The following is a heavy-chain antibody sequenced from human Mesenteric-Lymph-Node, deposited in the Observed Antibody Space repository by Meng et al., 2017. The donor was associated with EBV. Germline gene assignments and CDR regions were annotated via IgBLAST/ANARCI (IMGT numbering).Heavy chain of an antibody. CDR2: IIPIFGTA. V-gene: IGHV1-69*01. Sequence: QVQLWHSGADVKSPGSSVKVTCKASGGTFSSYAISWVRQAPGQGLEWMGGIIPIFGTANYAQKFQGRVTITADESTSTAYMELSSLRSEDTAVYYCARGSDYYGSGSYYNWFDPWGQGTLVTVSS. CDR1: GGTFSSYA. D-gene: IGHD3-10*01. J-gene: IGHJ5*02. CDR3: ARGSDYYGSGSYYNWFDP.